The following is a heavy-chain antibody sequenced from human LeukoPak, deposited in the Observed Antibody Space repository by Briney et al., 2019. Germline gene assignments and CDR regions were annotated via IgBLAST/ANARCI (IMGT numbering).Heavy chain of an antibody. CDR2: ISYDGSNK. J-gene: IGHJ4*02. D-gene: IGHD1-26*01. Sequence: SCKASGGTFSSYAMHWVRQAPGKGLEWVAVISYDGSNKYYADSVKGRFTISRDNSKNTLYLQMNSLRAEDTAVYYCARAAYLGAEGYYFDYWGQGTLVTVSS. V-gene: IGHV3-30-3*01. CDR3: ARAAYLGAEGYYFDY. CDR1: GGTFSSYA.